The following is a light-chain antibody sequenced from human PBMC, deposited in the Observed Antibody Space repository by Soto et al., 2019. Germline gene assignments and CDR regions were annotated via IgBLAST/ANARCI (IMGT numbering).Light chain of an antibody. Sequence: QLVLTQPASVSGSPGQSITISCTGTSSDVGGYNYVSWYQQHPGKAPKLMIYDVSNRPSGVSNRFSGSKSGNTASLTISGLQAEDEADYYCSSHTTSDSLVFGGGTKVTVL. J-gene: IGLJ2*01. CDR1: SSDVGGYNY. CDR3: SSHTTSDSLV. V-gene: IGLV2-14*01. CDR2: DVS.